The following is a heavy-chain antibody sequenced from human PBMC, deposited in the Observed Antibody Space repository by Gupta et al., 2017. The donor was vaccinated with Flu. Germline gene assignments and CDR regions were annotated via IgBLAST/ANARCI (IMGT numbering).Heavy chain of an antibody. D-gene: IGHD5-24*01. V-gene: IGHV2-5*01. J-gene: IGHJ4*02. Sequence: QITLKESGPTLVKPTQTITLTCTFSGFSLSTRGVGGGWIRQPPGKALEWLALSYWNDDKRYSPSLKSRLTITKDTSKNQVVLTMTNMDPVDTATYYCAHVEMATNHFDYWGQGTLVTGAS. CDR3: AHVEMATNHFDY. CDR2: SYWNDDK. CDR1: GFSLSTRGVG.